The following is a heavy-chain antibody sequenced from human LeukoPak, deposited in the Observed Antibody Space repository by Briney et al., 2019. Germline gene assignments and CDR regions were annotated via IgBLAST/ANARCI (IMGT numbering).Heavy chain of an antibody. Sequence: SETLSLTCAVYGGSFSGYYWSWIRQPPGKGLEWIGEINHSGITNYNPSLKSRVTISVDTSKNQFSLKLSSVTAADTAVYYCARRGYYYGSGSYYNFRLGSYYFDYWGQGTPVTVYS. J-gene: IGHJ4*02. CDR2: INHSGIT. CDR1: GGSFSGYY. D-gene: IGHD3-10*01. V-gene: IGHV4-34*01. CDR3: ARRGYYYGSGSYYNFRLGSYYFDY.